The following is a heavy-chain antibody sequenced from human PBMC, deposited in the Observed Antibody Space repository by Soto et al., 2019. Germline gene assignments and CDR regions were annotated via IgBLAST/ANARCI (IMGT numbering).Heavy chain of an antibody. V-gene: IGHV4-31*03. CDR3: ARVPSEDYGSWIDL. D-gene: IGHD4-17*01. CDR1: GGSVSSSGYY. J-gene: IGHJ5*02. CDR2: IYYSGTA. Sequence: QVQLQESGPGLVKPSQTLSLTCTVSGGSVSSSGYYWGWIRQHPGKGLEWIGYIYYSGTAYYNPSVKGRVTMSQDTSKSQFSLKLNAVTAADTAVYSCARVPSEDYGSWIDLWGLGTPVTVSS.